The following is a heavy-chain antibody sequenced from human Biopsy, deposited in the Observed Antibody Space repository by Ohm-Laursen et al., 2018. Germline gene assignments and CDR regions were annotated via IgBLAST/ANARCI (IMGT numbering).Heavy chain of an antibody. CDR3: ASLEDRTFDK. CDR1: GYTFTNHY. Sequence: SVKVSCKGSGYTFTNHYIHWVRQAPGQGLEWMGIINPVGGSTNYAQSFQGRVTISADKSTSTAYMELSGLRSEDTAVYYCASLEDRTFDKWGQGTLVTVSS. J-gene: IGHJ4*02. V-gene: IGHV1-46*01. CDR2: INPVGGST.